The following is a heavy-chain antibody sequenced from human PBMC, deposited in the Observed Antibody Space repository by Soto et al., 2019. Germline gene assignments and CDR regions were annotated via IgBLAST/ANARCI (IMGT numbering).Heavy chain of an antibody. Sequence: QITLRESGPSLVKPTETLTLTCTFSGFSLTTTGVGVGWIRQPPGKALEWLAVVFWDGGERYSPSLKSRVTITKDTSNDQVVLTMTNMDPADTATYYCTQVYGSGSWGWYFHSWGQGTLVTVSS. J-gene: IGHJ4*02. V-gene: IGHV2-5*02. D-gene: IGHD1-26*01. CDR2: VFWDGGE. CDR1: GFSLTTTGVG. CDR3: TQVYGSGSWGWYFHS.